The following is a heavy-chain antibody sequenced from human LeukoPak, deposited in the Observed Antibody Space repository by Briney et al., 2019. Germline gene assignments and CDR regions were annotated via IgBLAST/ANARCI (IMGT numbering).Heavy chain of an antibody. J-gene: IGHJ4*02. CDR3: ARGPITMVRGVLYYFDY. D-gene: IGHD3-10*01. CDR1: GFTFSSYA. V-gene: IGHV3-23*01. CDR2: ISGSGGST. Sequence: GGSLRLSCAASGFTFSSYAMSWVRQAPGKGLEWVSAISGSGGSTYYADSVKGRFTISRDNAKNSLYLQMNSLRAEDMALYYCARGPITMVRGVLYYFDYWGQGTLVTVSS.